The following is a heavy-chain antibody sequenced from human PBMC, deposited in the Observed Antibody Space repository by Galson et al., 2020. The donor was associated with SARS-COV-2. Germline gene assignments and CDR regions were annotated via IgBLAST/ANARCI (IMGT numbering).Heavy chain of an antibody. Sequence: SGPPLAQPKETLTLTCTVSRFSLSNARMAVSWIRQTPAKAQKWLTHIFSNAEKSYSTSLKSRLNISQDNSKSQVVLTMTNKDPVDTDTYYCERIQTGSGYYTLDYGGQGTLVAAS. CDR2: IFSNAEK. D-gene: IGHD3-3*01. CDR1: RFSLSNARMA. J-gene: IGHJ4*02. CDR3: ERIQTGSGYYTLDY. V-gene: IGHV2-26*01.